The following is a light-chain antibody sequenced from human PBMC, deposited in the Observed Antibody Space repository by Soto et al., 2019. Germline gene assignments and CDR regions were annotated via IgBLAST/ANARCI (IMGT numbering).Light chain of an antibody. J-gene: IGLJ1*01. CDR3: QSYDSSLNYV. V-gene: IGLV1-40*01. CDR1: SSSIGAGYD. CDR2: GNN. Sequence: QSVLTQPPSVSGSPGQRVTISCTGSSSSIGAGYDVHWYQQLPGTAPKLLIYGNNNRPSGVPDRFSGSKSGTSASPAITGLQAEDEADYYCQSYDSSLNYVFGTGTKVTV.